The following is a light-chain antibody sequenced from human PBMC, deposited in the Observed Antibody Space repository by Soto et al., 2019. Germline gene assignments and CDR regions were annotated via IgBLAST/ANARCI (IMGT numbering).Light chain of an antibody. V-gene: IGKV3-11*01. Sequence: EIVLTQSPGTLSLSPGERATLSCRASQNVSSYLAWYQQKPGQAPRLLIYDASNRATGIPARFSGSGSGTDFTLTISSLEPEVFAVYDCQQRSNWPLTFGPGTKVDIK. CDR2: DAS. J-gene: IGKJ3*01. CDR3: QQRSNWPLT. CDR1: QNVSSY.